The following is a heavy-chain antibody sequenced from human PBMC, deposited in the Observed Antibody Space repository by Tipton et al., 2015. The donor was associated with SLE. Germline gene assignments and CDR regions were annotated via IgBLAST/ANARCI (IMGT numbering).Heavy chain of an antibody. CDR1: GVTFSNYA. CDR3: ATDGDRRLYYYFMDV. Sequence: SGVTFSNYAMHWVRQAPGKGLEWVAVIWYDGRRKFYADSVKGRFTISRDNSKNTLYLQMNSLSVEDTAVYYCATDGDRRLYYYFMDVWGKGTTVTVSS. D-gene: IGHD4-17*01. V-gene: IGHV3-33*01. J-gene: IGHJ6*03. CDR2: IWYDGRRK.